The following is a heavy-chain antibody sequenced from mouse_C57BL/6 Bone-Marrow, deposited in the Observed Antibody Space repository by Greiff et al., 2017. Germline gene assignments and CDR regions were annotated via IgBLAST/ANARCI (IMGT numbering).Heavy chain of an antibody. D-gene: IGHD2-1*01. CDR3: ARAPFYYGNSAWFAY. J-gene: IGHJ3*01. CDR2: IHPNSGST. Sequence: QVQLQQPGAELVKPGASVKLSCKASGYTFTSYWMHWVKQRPGQGLEWIGMIHPNSGSTNYNEKFKSKATLTVDKSSSTAYMQLSSLTSEDSAVYYCARAPFYYGNSAWFAYWGQGTPVTVSA. CDR1: GYTFTSYW. V-gene: IGHV1-64*01.